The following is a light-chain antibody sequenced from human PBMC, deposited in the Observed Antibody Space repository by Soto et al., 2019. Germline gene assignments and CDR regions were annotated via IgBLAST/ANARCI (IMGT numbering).Light chain of an antibody. Sequence: QSALTQPPSASGSPGQSVTISCTGTSSDVGGYNFVSWYQQHPGKAPKLIIYEVTKRPSGVPDRFSGSKSGNTASLTVSGLQAEDEADYYCSSYSGTNNYVFGTWTKLTVL. J-gene: IGLJ1*01. V-gene: IGLV2-8*01. CDR2: EVT. CDR1: SSDVGGYNF. CDR3: SSYSGTNNYV.